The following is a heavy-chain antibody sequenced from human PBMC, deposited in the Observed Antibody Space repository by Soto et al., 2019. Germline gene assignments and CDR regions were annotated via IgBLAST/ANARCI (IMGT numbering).Heavy chain of an antibody. D-gene: IGHD2-8*01. CDR2: IVVGSGKA. V-gene: IGHV1-58*01. CDR1: GFTFSGSA. J-gene: IGHJ4*02. Sequence: QLVQSGPAVRKPGDSVTVSCKTSGFTFSGSAVQWVRQIRGQGLEWIGWIVVGSGKAKYAPKFQQRVTISRDKSTNKAYLEVNSLRHGDTAIYYCTVDTYGPDYWGQGTLVTVSS. CDR3: TVDTYGPDY.